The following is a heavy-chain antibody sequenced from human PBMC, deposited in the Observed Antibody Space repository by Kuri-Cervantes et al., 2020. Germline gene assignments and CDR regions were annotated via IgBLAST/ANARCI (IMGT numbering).Heavy chain of an antibody. CDR1: GFTFSGYW. V-gene: IGHV3-7*01. Sequence: GESLKISCAASGFTFSGYWMTWVRQAPGKGLEWVANIKQDGSEKYYVDSAKGRFTISRDNAKNSLYLQMNSLRAEDTAVYYCARDRGPRRYFDLWGQGTLVTDSS. CDR2: IKQDGSEK. CDR3: ARDRGPRRYFDL. J-gene: IGHJ4*02. D-gene: IGHD3-9*01.